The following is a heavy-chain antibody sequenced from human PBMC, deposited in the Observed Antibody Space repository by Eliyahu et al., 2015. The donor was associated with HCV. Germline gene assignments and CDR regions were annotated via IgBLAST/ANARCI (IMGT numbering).Heavy chain of an antibody. D-gene: IGHD5-12*01. Sequence: QVQLVQSGAEVKKPGASVKVSCKASGYTFTGYYMHWVRQAPGQGLEWMGWINPNSGGTNYAQKFQGRVTMTRDTSISTAYMELSRLRSDDTAVYYCARGLKVGRYRWYNWFDPWGQGTLVTVSS. CDR3: ARGLKVGRYRWYNWFDP. CDR1: GYTFTGYY. CDR2: INPNSGGT. J-gene: IGHJ5*02. V-gene: IGHV1-2*02.